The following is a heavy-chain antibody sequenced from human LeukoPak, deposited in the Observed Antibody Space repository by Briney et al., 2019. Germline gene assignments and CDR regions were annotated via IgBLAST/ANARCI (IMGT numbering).Heavy chain of an antibody. D-gene: IGHD6-19*01. CDR3: TRGGPVAGTHKYFQH. J-gene: IGHJ1*01. CDR1: GHTFTSYD. Sequence: ASVKVSCKASGHTFTSYDINWVRQATGQGLEWMGWMNPNNGNTDYAQKFQGRVTLTRNTSISTAYMEVNSLRSEDTAVYYCTRGGPVAGTHKYFQHWGQGTLVTVSS. CDR2: MNPNNGNT. V-gene: IGHV1-8*01.